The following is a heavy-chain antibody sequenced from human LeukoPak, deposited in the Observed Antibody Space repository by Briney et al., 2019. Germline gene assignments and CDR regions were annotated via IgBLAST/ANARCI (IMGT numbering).Heavy chain of an antibody. CDR1: GFTFKSYT. Sequence: GGSLRLSCGVSGFTFKSYTMNWVRQAPGKGLEWVASILGSGTEMFYADSLKGRFTISRDNSKNTLYLQMNSLRAEDTAVYYCARDGDGYNPPVWGQGTLVTVSS. J-gene: IGHJ4*02. CDR3: ARDGDGYNPPV. D-gene: IGHD5-24*01. CDR2: ILGSGTEM. V-gene: IGHV3-21*04.